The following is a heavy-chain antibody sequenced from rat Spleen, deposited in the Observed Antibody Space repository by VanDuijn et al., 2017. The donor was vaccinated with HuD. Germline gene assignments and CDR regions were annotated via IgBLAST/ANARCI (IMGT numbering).Heavy chain of an antibody. J-gene: IGHJ2*01. D-gene: IGHD4-3*01. V-gene: IGHV1-43*01. CDR1: GYTFTSYY. Sequence: QVQLQQSGAELAKPGSSVKISCKASGYTFTSYYISWIKQTTGQALEYFGYMNAESGGTNYNEKFTGKATLTVDKSSSTAYMQPSSLTPDDSAVYYCARSGDSGFDYWGQGVMVTVSS. CDR3: ARSGDSGFDY. CDR2: MNAESGGT.